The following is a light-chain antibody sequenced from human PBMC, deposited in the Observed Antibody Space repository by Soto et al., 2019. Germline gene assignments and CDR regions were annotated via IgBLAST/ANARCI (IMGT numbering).Light chain of an antibody. Sequence: QLVLTQSPSASASLGASFKLTGTLSSGHSSYAIAWHQQQPETGPRYLMKLNSDGSHNKGDGIPDRFSGSSSGAERYLNISSLQSADEADYYCQTWATGLSVVFGGGTKLTVL. CDR3: QTWATGLSVV. J-gene: IGLJ2*01. CDR1: SGHSSYA. V-gene: IGLV4-69*01. CDR2: LNSDGSH.